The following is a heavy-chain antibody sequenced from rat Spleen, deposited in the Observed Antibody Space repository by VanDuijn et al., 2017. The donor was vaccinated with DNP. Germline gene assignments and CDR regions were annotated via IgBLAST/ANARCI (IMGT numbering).Heavy chain of an antibody. Sequence: EVRLVESGGGLVQPGRSLKLSCEASGFNFNDYWMGWVRQAPGKGLEWIGEINEDSSIINYTPSLKDKFTISRDNAQNTLYLQMNKLGSEDTAIYYCATRGDGYDNWFAYWGQGTLVTVSS. CDR1: GFNFNDYW. J-gene: IGHJ3*01. CDR2: INEDSSII. CDR3: ATRGDGYDNWFAY. D-gene: IGHD1-4*01. V-gene: IGHV4-2*01.